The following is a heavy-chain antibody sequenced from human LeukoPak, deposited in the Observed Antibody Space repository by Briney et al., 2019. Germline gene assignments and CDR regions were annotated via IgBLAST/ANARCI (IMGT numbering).Heavy chain of an antibody. V-gene: IGHV3-7*04. CDR3: AGGVGASHFDY. Sequence: GGSLRLSCAASGFTFSTYWMSWVRQAPGKGLEWVAIIKQEGTEKYYVDSVKGRFTISRDNAENSLCLQMNSLRAEDTAVYYCAGGVGASHFDYWGQGTLVTVSS. D-gene: IGHD1-26*01. J-gene: IGHJ4*02. CDR1: GFTFSTYW. CDR2: IKQEGTEK.